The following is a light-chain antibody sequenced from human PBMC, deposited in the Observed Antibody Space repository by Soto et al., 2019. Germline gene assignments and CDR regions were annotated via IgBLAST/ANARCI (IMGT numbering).Light chain of an antibody. Sequence: EIVLTQSPATLSLSPGERATLSCRASQSVSRNLAWYQHKPGQAPRLLISDAFNRATGIPARFSGSGSGTDFTLTISSLEPEDFAVYYCQQRSNWPPITFGQGTRLEIK. CDR3: QQRSNWPPIT. CDR1: QSVSRN. V-gene: IGKV3-11*01. J-gene: IGKJ5*01. CDR2: DAF.